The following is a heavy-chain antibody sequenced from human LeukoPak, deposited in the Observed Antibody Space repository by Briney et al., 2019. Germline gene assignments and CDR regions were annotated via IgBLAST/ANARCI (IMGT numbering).Heavy chain of an antibody. Sequence: GGSLTLSCPASGFTFSGSSMHWVRQAAGKGLEWLARIRSKANSYATAYAASVKGRFTISRDDSKNTAYLQMNSLKTEDTAVYYCTRRGYYDSSGYHKDYWGQGTLVTVPS. V-gene: IGHV3-73*01. CDR1: GFTFSGSS. J-gene: IGHJ4*02. D-gene: IGHD3-22*01. CDR3: TRRGYYDSSGYHKDY. CDR2: IRSKANSYAT.